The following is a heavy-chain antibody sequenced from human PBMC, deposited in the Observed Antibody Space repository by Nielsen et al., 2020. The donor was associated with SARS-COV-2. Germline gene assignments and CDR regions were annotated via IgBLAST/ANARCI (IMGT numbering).Heavy chain of an antibody. CDR2: ISVSGGTT. CDR1: GFTFSSYW. Sequence: GESLKISCAASGFTFSSYWMNWVRQAPGKGLEWVSSISVSGGTTPYADSVKGRFTISRDNSKNTLYLQMNTLRAEDTALYFCAKDCRDYYDSGGYWPDAFDIWGQGTMVTVSS. CDR3: AKDCRDYYDSGGYWPDAFDI. V-gene: IGHV3-23*01. J-gene: IGHJ3*02. D-gene: IGHD3-22*01.